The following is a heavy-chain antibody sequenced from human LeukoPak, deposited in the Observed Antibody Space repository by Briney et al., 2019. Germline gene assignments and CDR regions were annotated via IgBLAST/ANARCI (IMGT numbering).Heavy chain of an antibody. V-gene: IGHV4-39*01. D-gene: IGHD1-26*01. CDR2: IYYSGST. CDR3: ARQDGSHFFDY. Sequence: PSETLSLTCTVSGGSISSSSYYWGWIRQPPGKGLEWIGSIYYSGSTYYNPSLKSRVTISVDTSKNQFSLKLSSVTAADTAVYYCARQDGSHFFDYWGQGTLVTVSS. J-gene: IGHJ4*02. CDR1: GGSISSSSYY.